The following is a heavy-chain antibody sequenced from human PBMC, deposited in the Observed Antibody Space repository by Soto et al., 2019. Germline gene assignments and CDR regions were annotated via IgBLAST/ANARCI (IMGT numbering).Heavy chain of an antibody. J-gene: IGHJ4*02. CDR2: ISYDGSNK. V-gene: IGHV3-30-3*01. CDR3: ARHRSYGAYFDY. Sequence: QVQLVESGGGVVQPGRSLRLSCAASGFTFSSYPMHWVRQAPGKGLEWVAVISYDGSNKYYAGSVKGRFTISRDNSKNTLYLQMNSLRGEDTAVYYCARHRSYGAYFDYWGQGTLVTVSS. CDR1: GFTFSSYP. D-gene: IGHD5-18*01.